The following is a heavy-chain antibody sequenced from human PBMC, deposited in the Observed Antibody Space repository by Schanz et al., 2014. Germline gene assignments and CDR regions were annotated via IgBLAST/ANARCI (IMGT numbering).Heavy chain of an antibody. J-gene: IGHJ4*02. Sequence: QVQLVQSGAEVKKPGASVKVSCKPSGYTFTSYDINWVRQATGQGLEWMGWMNSKTGNTGYAQRFQGRVTMTRNTSITTAYLELSSLRSGDTAVYYCTKGRTFGRWGQGTLVTVSS. D-gene: IGHD3-16*01. CDR2: MNSKTGNT. CDR1: GYTFTSYD. V-gene: IGHV1-8*01. CDR3: TKGRTFGR.